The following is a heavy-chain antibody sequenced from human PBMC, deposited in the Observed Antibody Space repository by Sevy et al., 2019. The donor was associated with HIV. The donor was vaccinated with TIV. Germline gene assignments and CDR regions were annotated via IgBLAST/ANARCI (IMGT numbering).Heavy chain of an antibody. Sequence: GGSLRLSCTASKFTFSTYGIHWVRQAPGKGLEWVAFIRYDGSNKYYADSVKGRFTISRDNSKNTLYLQMNSLRGEDTAVYYCTNGDYYFDYWGQGTLVTVSS. J-gene: IGHJ4*02. V-gene: IGHV3-30*02. CDR3: TNGDYYFDY. CDR2: IRYDGSNK. CDR1: KFTFSTYG. D-gene: IGHD2-21*02.